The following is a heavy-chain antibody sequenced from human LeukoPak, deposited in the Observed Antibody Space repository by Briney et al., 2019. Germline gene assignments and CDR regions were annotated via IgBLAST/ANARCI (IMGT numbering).Heavy chain of an antibody. Sequence: ASVKVSCKASGYTFTGYYMHWVRQAPGQGLEWMGWINPNSGGTNYAQKFQGRVTMTRDTSISTAYMELSRLRSDDTAVYYCAAPFRTEDYYHGMDVWGQGTTVTVSS. V-gene: IGHV1-2*02. D-gene: IGHD3/OR15-3a*01. CDR2: INPNSGGT. J-gene: IGHJ6*02. CDR1: GYTFTGYY. CDR3: AAPFRTEDYYHGMDV.